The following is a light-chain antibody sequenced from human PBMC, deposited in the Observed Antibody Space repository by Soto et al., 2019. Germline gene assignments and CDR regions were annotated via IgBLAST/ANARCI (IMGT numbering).Light chain of an antibody. CDR1: QSVSSN. Sequence: EIVMTRFPATLSVSPCQRATLSCRASQSVSSNLAWYQQKPGQAPRLLIYGASTRATGVPARFSGSGSGTHFTLTISSLQSEDFGTYYCQQYNAWPGTFGQGTKVDIK. V-gene: IGKV3-15*01. J-gene: IGKJ1*01. CDR3: QQYNAWPGT. CDR2: GAS.